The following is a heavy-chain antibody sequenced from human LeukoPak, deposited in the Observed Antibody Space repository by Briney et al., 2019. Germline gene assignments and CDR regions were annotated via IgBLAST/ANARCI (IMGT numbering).Heavy chain of an antibody. V-gene: IGHV3-21*01. CDR2: ISSSSNYI. CDR3: ARVTYYYDSSGYYCIDY. Sequence: PGGSLRLSCAASGFTFSTYSMNWVRQAPGKGLEWVSSISSSSNYIYYADSVKGRFTISRDNAKNSLYLQMNSLRDEDTAVYYCARVTYYYDSSGYYCIDYWGQGTLVTVSS. J-gene: IGHJ4*02. CDR1: GFTFSTYS. D-gene: IGHD3-22*01.